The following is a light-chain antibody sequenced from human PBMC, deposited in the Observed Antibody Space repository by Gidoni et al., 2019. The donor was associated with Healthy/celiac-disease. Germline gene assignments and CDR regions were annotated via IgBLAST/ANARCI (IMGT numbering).Light chain of an antibody. CDR1: QSVSSY. CDR2: DAS. Sequence: EIVLTQSPATLSLSPGERATLSCRPSQSVSSYLAWYQQKPGQAPRLLIYDASNRATGIPARFSGSGSGTDFTLTISSLEPEDFAVYYCQQRSNWPSFTFXPXTKVDIK. V-gene: IGKV3-11*01. J-gene: IGKJ3*01. CDR3: QQRSNWPSFT.